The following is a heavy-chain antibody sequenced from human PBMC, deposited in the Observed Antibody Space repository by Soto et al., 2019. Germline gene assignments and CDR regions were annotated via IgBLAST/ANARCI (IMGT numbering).Heavy chain of an antibody. J-gene: IGHJ5*02. CDR1: GYTFTSYG. V-gene: IGHV1-18*01. CDR3: SRELGLSKLRLGWFDP. CDR2: ISAYNGNT. Sequence: QVQLVQSGAEVKKPGASVKVSCKASGYTFTSYGISWVQQAPGQGLEWMGWISAYNGNTNYAQKLQGRVTMTTDTSTSTAYMELRSLRSDDTAVYYCSRELGLSKLRLGWFDPWGQGNLVNVSS. D-gene: IGHD3-16*01.